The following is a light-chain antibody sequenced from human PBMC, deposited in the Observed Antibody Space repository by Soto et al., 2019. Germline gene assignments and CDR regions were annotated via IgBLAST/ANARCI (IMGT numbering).Light chain of an antibody. CDR1: QSVSSSY. Sequence: DMVLTQSPGTLSCSPGEWVSLSGRAIQSVSSSYLAWYQQKPGQAPRLLIYGAYTRATGVPDRFSGSGSGTEFTLTISSLQSEDYGVYYCQQYKTWPPITFGQGTRLEIK. V-gene: IGKV3-15*01. CDR2: GAY. CDR3: QQYKTWPPIT. J-gene: IGKJ5*01.